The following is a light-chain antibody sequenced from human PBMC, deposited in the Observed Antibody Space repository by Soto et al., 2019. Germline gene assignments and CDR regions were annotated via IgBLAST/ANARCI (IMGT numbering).Light chain of an antibody. J-gene: IGLJ1*01. V-gene: IGLV1-40*01. CDR2: GNS. CDR3: QSYDSSLSGAYV. Sequence: QSVLTQPPSVSGAPGQSVTISCTGSSSNIGAGYDVHWYQQLPGTAPKLLIYGNSNRPSGVPDRFSGSKSGTSASLAITGLQAEDDADYYCQSYDSSLSGAYVFGTGTEVTVL. CDR1: SSNIGAGYD.